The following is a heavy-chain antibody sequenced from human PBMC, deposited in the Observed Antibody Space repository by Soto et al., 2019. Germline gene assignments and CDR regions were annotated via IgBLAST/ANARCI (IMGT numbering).Heavy chain of an antibody. V-gene: IGHV3-74*01. CDR3: ARVKTYYYDSSGYFDY. Sequence: GWSLRLSCASSVFTFISYWMHWVRQAPGKGLVWVSRINSDGSSTSYADSVKGRFTISRDNAKNTLYLQMNSLRAEDTAVYYCARVKTYYYDSSGYFDYWGQGTLVTVSS. D-gene: IGHD3-22*01. J-gene: IGHJ4*02. CDR2: INSDGSST. CDR1: VFTFISYW.